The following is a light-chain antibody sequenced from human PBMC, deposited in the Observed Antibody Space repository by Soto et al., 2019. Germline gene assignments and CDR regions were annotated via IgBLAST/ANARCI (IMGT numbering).Light chain of an antibody. Sequence: IVMTQSPDSLAVSLGERATINCKSSQRVLYSSNNKNYLVWYQQKPGQPPKLLIYWASTRESGVPDRFSGSGCGTDFTLTISSLQAEDVAVYYCQQYYSTPTFGQGTKLEIK. CDR3: QQYYSTPT. CDR1: QRVLYSSNNKNY. J-gene: IGKJ2*01. V-gene: IGKV4-1*01. CDR2: WAS.